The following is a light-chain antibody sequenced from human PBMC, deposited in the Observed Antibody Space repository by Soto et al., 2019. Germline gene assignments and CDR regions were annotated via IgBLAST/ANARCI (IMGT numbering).Light chain of an antibody. CDR2: GAS. J-gene: IGKJ4*01. CDR1: QRISSN. CDR3: QHYNNLPFT. V-gene: IGKV3D-15*02. Sequence: EIVMTQSPDTLSVSPGERATLSCRASQRISSNLAWYQQKPGQAPRLLIYGASTGATGVPARFSGSGSETDFTLTISNLQSEDCAVYYCQHYNNLPFTFGGGTKVDIK.